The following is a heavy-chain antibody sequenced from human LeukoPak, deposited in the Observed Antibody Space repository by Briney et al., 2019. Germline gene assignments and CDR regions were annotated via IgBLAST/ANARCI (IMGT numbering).Heavy chain of an antibody. V-gene: IGHV3-48*01. D-gene: IGHD6-6*01. J-gene: IGHJ4*02. CDR2: ISSSGTTI. CDR1: GFTFSNYN. Sequence: GGSLRLSCAVSGFTFSNYNMHWVRQAPGKGLEWVSYISSSGTTIYYADSVKGRFTISRDDAKNSLYLQMNSLRAEDTAVYYCAEYGSSSLRAYWGQGTLVTVSS. CDR3: AEYGSSSLRAY.